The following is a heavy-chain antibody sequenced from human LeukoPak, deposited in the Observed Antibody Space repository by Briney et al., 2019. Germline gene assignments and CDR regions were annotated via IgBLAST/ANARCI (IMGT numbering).Heavy chain of an antibody. CDR1: GYTFTGYY. Sequence: GASVKVSCKASGYTFTGYYMHWVRQTPGQGLEWMGWINPNSGGTNYAQKFQGRVTMTRDTSISTAYMELSRLRSDDTAVYYWGGGGGASRYWFDPWGQGTLVTVSS. J-gene: IGHJ5*02. CDR3: GGGGGASRYWFDP. D-gene: IGHD2-2*01. CDR2: INPNSGGT. V-gene: IGHV1-2*02.